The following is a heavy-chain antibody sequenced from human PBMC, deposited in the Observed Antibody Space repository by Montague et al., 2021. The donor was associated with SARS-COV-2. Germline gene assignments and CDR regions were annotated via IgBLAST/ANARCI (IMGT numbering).Heavy chain of an antibody. CDR1: GGSISSSSYF. CDR3: ARHSNYRDYGGDDY. CDR2: IYYSGGT. V-gene: IGHV4-39*01. Sequence: SETLSLTCSVSGGSISSSSYFWGWIRQPPGKGLEWIGSIYYSGGTYSNSSLKSRVTISVDTSKNQFSLKLSSVTAADTAVYYCARHSNYRDYGGDDYWGQGTLVTVSS. D-gene: IGHD4-17*01. J-gene: IGHJ4*02.